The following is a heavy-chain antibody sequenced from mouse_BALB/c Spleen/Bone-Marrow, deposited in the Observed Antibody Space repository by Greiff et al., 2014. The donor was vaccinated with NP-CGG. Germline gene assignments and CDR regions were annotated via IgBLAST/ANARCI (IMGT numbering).Heavy chain of an antibody. V-gene: IGHV1S135*01. CDR3: SRRVLAYFDY. CDR2: IDPYSGGT. J-gene: IGHJ2*01. CDR1: GYAFTNYN. D-gene: IGHD2-14*01. Sequence: VQLQQSGPELVKPGASVKVSCKASGYAFTNYNMNWVKQSHGKSLEWIGYIDPYSGGTNYNQKFRGKATLTVDKSSSTAYMHLNSLTSEDSAVYYCSRRVLAYFDYWGQGTTLTVSS.